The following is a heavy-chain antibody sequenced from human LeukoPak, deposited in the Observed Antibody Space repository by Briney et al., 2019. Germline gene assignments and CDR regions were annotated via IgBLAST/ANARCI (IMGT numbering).Heavy chain of an antibody. CDR3: SRDRFSMIVH. J-gene: IGHJ4*02. V-gene: IGHV3-66*01. Sequence: GGSLTLSCAASGFTASSNYMSWVRQAPGKGLEWVSVIYSGGSTYYADSVKGRFTISRDNSKNTLYLQMNSLRAEDTAVYYCSRDRFSMIVHWGQGTLVTVSS. CDR1: GFTASSNY. D-gene: IGHD3-22*01. CDR2: IYSGGST.